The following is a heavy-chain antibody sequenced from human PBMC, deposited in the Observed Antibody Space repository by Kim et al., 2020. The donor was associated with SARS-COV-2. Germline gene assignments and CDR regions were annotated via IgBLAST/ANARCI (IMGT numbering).Heavy chain of an antibody. CDR1: GFTFSTYG. CDR2: ISASGGST. Sequence: GGSLRLSCAASGFTFSTYGMSWVRQAPGKGLEWVSGISASGGSTYYADSVKGHFTISRDNSKNTLYMQMNSLRVEDTAVYYCAKDLYGYSRYYYGMDVWGQGTTLTVPS. CDR3: AKDLYGYSRYYYGMDV. J-gene: IGHJ6*02. D-gene: IGHD5-18*01. V-gene: IGHV3-23*01.